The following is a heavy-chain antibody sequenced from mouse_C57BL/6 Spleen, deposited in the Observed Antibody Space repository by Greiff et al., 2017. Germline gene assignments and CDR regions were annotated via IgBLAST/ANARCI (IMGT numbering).Heavy chain of an antibody. D-gene: IGHD1-1*01. CDR3: ARVSYYGSREVAY. V-gene: IGHV1-53*01. CDR2: INPSNGGT. Sequence: VQLQQPGTELVKPGASVKLSCKASGYTFTSYWMHWVKQRPGQGLEWIGNINPSNGGTNYNEKFKSKATLTVDKSSSTAYMHLSSLTSEDSAVYYCARVSYYGSREVAYWGQGTLVTVSA. J-gene: IGHJ3*01. CDR1: GYTFTSYW.